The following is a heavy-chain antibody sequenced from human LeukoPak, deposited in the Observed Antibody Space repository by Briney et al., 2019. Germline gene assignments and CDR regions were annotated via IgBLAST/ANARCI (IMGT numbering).Heavy chain of an antibody. J-gene: IGHJ5*02. CDR1: GGSISSGDYY. V-gene: IGHV4-31*03. CDR3: ARGPPAGYTMSSDNWFDP. D-gene: IGHD6-13*01. CDR2: IYYSGST. Sequence: SETLSLTCTVSGGSISSGDYYWSWIRQLLGKGLEWIGYIYYSGSTYYNPSLKSRLTISVDSSQNQFSLNLHSVTAADTAVYYCARGPPAGYTMSSDNWFDPWGQGTLVTVSS.